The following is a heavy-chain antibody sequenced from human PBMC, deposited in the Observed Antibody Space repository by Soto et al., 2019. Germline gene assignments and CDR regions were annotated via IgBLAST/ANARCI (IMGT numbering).Heavy chain of an antibody. CDR3: ARDILAGSVDY. Sequence: GGSLRLSCAASGFTVSSNYMSWVRQAPGKGLEWVSVIYSGGSTYYADSVKGRFTISRDNSKNTLYLQMNSLRAEDTAVYYCARDILAGSVDYWGQGTLVTVSS. CDR1: GFTVSSNY. V-gene: IGHV3-66*01. J-gene: IGHJ4*02. D-gene: IGHD2-15*01. CDR2: IYSGGST.